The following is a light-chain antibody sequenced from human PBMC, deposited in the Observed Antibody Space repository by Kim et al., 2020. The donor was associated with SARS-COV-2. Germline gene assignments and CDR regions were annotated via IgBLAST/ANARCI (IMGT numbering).Light chain of an antibody. CDR2: AAS. J-gene: IGKJ5*01. CDR1: QGFSNY. CDR3: QKYNSAPDP. V-gene: IGKV1-27*01. Sequence: AAIGDRVTLTCRASQGFSNYLALYQQKPGKVPKLLIYAASTLQSGVPSRFSGSGSGTDFTLTISSLQPEDVATYYCQKYNSAPDPFGQGTRLEIK.